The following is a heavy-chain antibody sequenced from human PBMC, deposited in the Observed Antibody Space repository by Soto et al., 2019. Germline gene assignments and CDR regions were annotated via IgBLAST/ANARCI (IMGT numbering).Heavy chain of an antibody. CDR1: CYTFNSYG. V-gene: IGHV1-18*01. CDR3: ARYFWSGQLPFYFDQ. Sequence: QVLLVQSGAEVKKPGASVKVSCKASCYTFNSYGVSWVRQAPGQGLEWMGWISAYNGNTKYSQNLQGRVTMTIDTTTSSAYLEVRSLRSDDTAIYYCARYFWSGQLPFYFDQWGQGTLVTVSS. J-gene: IGHJ4*02. CDR2: ISAYNGNT. D-gene: IGHD3-3*01.